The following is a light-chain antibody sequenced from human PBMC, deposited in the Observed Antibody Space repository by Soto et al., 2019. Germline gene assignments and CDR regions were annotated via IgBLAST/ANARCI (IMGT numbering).Light chain of an antibody. CDR2: RAS. CDR1: QRISNW. V-gene: IGKV1-5*03. Sequence: GDRVTLTCRASQRISNWLAWYQQKPGKAPKLVIYRASTLESGVPSRFSGSGSGTEFTLTISSLQPDDFATYFCQQYNSYSGTFGPGTKVDIK. J-gene: IGKJ3*01. CDR3: QQYNSYSGT.